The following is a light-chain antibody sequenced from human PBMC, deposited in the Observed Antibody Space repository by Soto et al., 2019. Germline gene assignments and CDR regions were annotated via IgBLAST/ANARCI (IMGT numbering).Light chain of an antibody. CDR1: QSISSY. V-gene: IGKV1-39*01. CDR2: AAS. J-gene: IGKJ2*01. Sequence: DIQMTQSPSSLSASVGDRVTITCRASQSISSYLNWYQQKPGKAPKLLMYAASSFQSGVPSRFSSSGSGTDFTLTISSLQPEDFATYYCQQTYSIPHAFGQGTKLEIK. CDR3: QQTYSIPHA.